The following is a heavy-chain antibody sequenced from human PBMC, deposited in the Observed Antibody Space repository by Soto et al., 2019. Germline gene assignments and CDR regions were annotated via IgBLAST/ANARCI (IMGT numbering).Heavy chain of an antibody. D-gene: IGHD4-17*01. J-gene: IGHJ1*01. CDR1: GGSISGYS. Sequence: QVQLRQWGAGLLKPSETLSLTCAVYGGSISGYSWTWVRQPPGKGLECIGEINQSGSTNYNPSLKSRVTISIDTSEKRFALNLRSGTAADTAVYYCARGGDYVGWGQGTLVTVSS. V-gene: IGHV4-34*01. CDR3: ARGGDYVG. CDR2: INQSGST.